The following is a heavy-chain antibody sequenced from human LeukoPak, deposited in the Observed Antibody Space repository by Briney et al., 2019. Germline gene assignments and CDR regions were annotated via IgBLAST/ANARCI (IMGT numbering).Heavy chain of an antibody. J-gene: IGHJ4*02. CDR2: IIPIFGTA. V-gene: IGHV1-69*13. Sequence: SVKVSCKASGGTFSSYAISWVRQAPGQGLEWMGGIIPIFGTANYAQKFQGRVTITADESTSTAYMELSSLRSEDTAVYYCARSNVDTAMVFGIDYWGQGTLVTVSS. CDR3: ARSNVDTAMVFGIDY. CDR1: GGTFSSYA. D-gene: IGHD5-18*01.